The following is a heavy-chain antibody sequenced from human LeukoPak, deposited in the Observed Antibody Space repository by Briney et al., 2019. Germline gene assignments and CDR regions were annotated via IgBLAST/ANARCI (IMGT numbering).Heavy chain of an antibody. Sequence: GRSPRLSCAASGFTFSGYWMHWVRQAPGKGLVWVSRINSDGSSTNYADSVKGRFTISRDNAKNTLYLQMNSLRPEDTAMYYCARGTGYNAFDYWGQGTLVTVSS. D-gene: IGHD2-8*02. CDR2: INSDGSST. CDR1: GFTFSGYW. V-gene: IGHV3-74*01. CDR3: ARGTGYNAFDY. J-gene: IGHJ4*02.